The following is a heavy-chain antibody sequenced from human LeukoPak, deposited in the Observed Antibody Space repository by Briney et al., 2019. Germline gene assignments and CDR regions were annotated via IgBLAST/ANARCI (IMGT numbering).Heavy chain of an antibody. CDR3: AKASETSGGICYQSLGS. Sequence: PGGSLRLSCAPSGFTFSGYAMSWVRQAPGKGLEWVSTISGSGATTYFADSVKGRFTFSRDNSKSTLVLQMNSLRAEDTAVYYCAKASETSGGICYQSLGSWGQGILVTVSS. D-gene: IGHD2-15*01. CDR1: GFTFSGYA. V-gene: IGHV3-23*01. J-gene: IGHJ5*02. CDR2: ISGSGATT.